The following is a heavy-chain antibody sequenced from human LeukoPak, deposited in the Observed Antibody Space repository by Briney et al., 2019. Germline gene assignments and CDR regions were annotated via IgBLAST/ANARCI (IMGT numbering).Heavy chain of an antibody. CDR2: ISYDGSNK. D-gene: IGHD3-22*01. CDR3: AKDRYYDSSGYPSYYGMDV. Sequence: GGSLRLSCAASGFTFSSYGMHWVRQAPGKGLEWVAVISYDGSNKYYADSVKGRFTISRDNSKNTLYLQMNSLRAEDTAVYYCAKDRYYDSSGYPSYYGMDVWGQGTTVTVSS. J-gene: IGHJ6*02. V-gene: IGHV3-30*18. CDR1: GFTFSSYG.